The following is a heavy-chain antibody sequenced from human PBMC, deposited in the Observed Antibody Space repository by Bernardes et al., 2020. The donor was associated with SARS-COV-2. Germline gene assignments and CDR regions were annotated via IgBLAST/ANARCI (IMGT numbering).Heavy chain of an antibody. Sequence: GRSLRLFCAASGFNFSSYAMNWVRQAPGKGLQWVSSITASTTYIQYTDSVEGRFTVSRDNAKNSLYLEMTSLRAEDTAIYYCARILRDNGFGSGYYDLWGRGTLVTVSS. CDR2: ITASTTYI. CDR3: ARILRDNGFGSGYYDL. CDR1: GFNFSSYA. D-gene: IGHD4-17*01. V-gene: IGHV3-21*01. J-gene: IGHJ2*01.